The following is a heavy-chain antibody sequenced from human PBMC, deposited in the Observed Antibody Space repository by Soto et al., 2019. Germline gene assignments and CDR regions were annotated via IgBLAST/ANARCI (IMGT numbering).Heavy chain of an antibody. CDR1: GFTFSNAW. Sequence: GGSLRLSCAASGFTFSNAWMNWVRQAPGKGLEWVGRIKSKTDGGTTDYAAPVKGRFTVSRDDSRNTLYLQLNSLKTEDTSVYYCTTAPFSFITLPGTSSLIGMDVWGQGTTVTVSS. D-gene: IGHD3-10*01. V-gene: IGHV3-15*07. J-gene: IGHJ6*02. CDR3: TTAPFSFITLPGTSSLIGMDV. CDR2: IKSKTDGGTT.